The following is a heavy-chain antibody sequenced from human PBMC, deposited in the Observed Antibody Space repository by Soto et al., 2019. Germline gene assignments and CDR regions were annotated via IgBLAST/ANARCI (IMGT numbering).Heavy chain of an antibody. CDR1: GYTLPEIS. Sequence: ASVKVSWKGSGYTLPEISMHWGRQAPGKGPEWMGGFDPEDGETIYAQKFQGRVTMTEDTSTDTAYMELSSLRSEDTAVYYCATARPWCSGGSCYWFDPWGQGTLVTVSS. D-gene: IGHD2-15*01. CDR3: ATARPWCSGGSCYWFDP. V-gene: IGHV1-24*01. CDR2: FDPEDGET. J-gene: IGHJ5*02.